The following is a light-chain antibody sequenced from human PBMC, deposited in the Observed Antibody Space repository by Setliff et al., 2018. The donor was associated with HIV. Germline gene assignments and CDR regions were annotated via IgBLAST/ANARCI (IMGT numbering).Light chain of an antibody. Sequence: QSALTQPDSVSGSPGQSITISCTGTSSDVGGYRYVSWYQQHPAKAPKLIIYDVIKRPSGISNRFSGSKSGNTASLTVSGLQAEDEADYYCSSYAGSNNYVFGTGTKVTVL. CDR2: DVI. CDR3: SSYAGSNNYV. CDR1: SSDVGGYRY. J-gene: IGLJ1*01. V-gene: IGLV2-14*03.